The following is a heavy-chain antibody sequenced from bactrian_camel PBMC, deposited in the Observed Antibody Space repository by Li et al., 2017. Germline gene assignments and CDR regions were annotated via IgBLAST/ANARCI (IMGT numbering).Heavy chain of an antibody. CDR2: ISADGST. CDR3: AAWGVDLHTMYIAFAY. V-gene: IGHV3S63*01. D-gene: IGHD2*01. Sequence: QLVESGGGSVQAGGSLRLSCTASEFTFEDSDMVWYRRAPGNECELVSSISADGSTYYADSVKGRFTISRDNAKNILYLQMDRVAPEDTAMYYCAAWGVDLHTMYIAFAYWGQGTQVTVS. J-gene: IGHJ6*01. CDR1: EFTFEDSD.